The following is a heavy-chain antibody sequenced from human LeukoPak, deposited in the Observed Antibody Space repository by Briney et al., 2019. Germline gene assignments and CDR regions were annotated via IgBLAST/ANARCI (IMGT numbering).Heavy chain of an antibody. D-gene: IGHD1-14*01. Sequence: SETLSLTCTVSGGSISSSSYYWGWIRQPPGKGLECIGSIYYSGSTYYNPSLKSRVTISVDTSKNQFSLKLSSVTAADTAVYYCARVGTGGYYMDVWGKGTTVTISS. J-gene: IGHJ6*03. CDR1: GGSISSSSYY. CDR2: IYYSGST. CDR3: ARVGTGGYYMDV. V-gene: IGHV4-39*07.